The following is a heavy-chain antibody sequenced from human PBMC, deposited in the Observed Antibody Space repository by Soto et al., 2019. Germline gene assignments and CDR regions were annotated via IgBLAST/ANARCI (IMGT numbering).Heavy chain of an antibody. CDR1: GFTFSSYA. CDR2: ISYDGSNK. J-gene: IGHJ2*01. CDR3: AYGDGSN. Sequence: QVQLVESRGGVVQPGRSLRLSCAASGFTFSSYAMHWVRQAPGKGLEWVAVISYDGSNKYYADSVKGRFTISRDNSKNTLYLQMNSLRAEDTAVYYCAYGDGSNWGRGTLVTVSS. D-gene: IGHD4-17*01. V-gene: IGHV3-30-3*01.